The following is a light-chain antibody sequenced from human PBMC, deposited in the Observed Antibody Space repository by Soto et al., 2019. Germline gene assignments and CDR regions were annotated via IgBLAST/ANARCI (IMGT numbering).Light chain of an antibody. CDR1: QSITNW. J-gene: IGKJ1*01. CDR2: DAS. Sequence: DIQITQSPSTLSASVGDRVTITCRASQSITNWLAWYQQKPGKAPTLLIYDASILQSGVPSRFSGSGSGTDFTLTISSLQPEDFATYYCQQSYSTPKTFRQGTKVDIK. CDR3: QQSYSTPKT. V-gene: IGKV1-39*01.